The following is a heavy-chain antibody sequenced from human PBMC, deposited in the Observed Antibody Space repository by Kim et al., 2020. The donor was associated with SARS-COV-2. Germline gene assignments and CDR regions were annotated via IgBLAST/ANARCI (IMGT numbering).Heavy chain of an antibody. CDR2: MTTDGSTT. CDR3: AKDIYGPGQ. D-gene: IGHD2-2*02. V-gene: IGHV3-74*01. J-gene: IGHJ4*02. CDR1: GFTFSKFG. Sequence: GGSLRLSCTASGFTFSKFGMHWVRQAPGKGLECVSRMTTDGSTTHYADSVKGRFTVSRDNAKNTLYLQMDSLRAEDTAVYYCAKDIYGPGQWGQGTLVTVSS.